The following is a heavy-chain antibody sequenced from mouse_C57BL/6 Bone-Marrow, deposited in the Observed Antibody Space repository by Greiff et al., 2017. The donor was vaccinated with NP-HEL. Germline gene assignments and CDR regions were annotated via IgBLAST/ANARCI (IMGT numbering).Heavy chain of an antibody. CDR1: GYTFTSYW. J-gene: IGHJ2*01. CDR3: ARDYGSYYFDY. Sequence: QVQLQQPGAELVRPGTSVKLSCKASGYTFTSYWMHWVKQRPGQGLEWIGVIDPSDSYTNSNQKFKGKATLTVDTSSSTAYMQLSSLTSEDSAVYYCARDYGSYYFDYWGQGTTLTVSS. V-gene: IGHV1-59*01. CDR2: IDPSDSYT. D-gene: IGHD1-2*01.